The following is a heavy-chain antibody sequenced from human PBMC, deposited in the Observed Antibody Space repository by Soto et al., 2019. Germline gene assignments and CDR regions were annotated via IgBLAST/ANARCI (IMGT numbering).Heavy chain of an antibody. CDR1: GFTFSNTW. CDR2: IESKTDGGTT. D-gene: IGHD3-16*01. Sequence: EVQLAESGGGLIKPGGSLRLSCAASGFTFSNTWMNWVRQAPGKGLEWVGRIESKTDGGTTDYAAPVKGRFTISRDDSKNTLYLQMNSLKTEDTAVYYCSTLRSWGYWGQGTLVIVSS. CDR3: STLRSWGY. J-gene: IGHJ4*02. V-gene: IGHV3-15*07.